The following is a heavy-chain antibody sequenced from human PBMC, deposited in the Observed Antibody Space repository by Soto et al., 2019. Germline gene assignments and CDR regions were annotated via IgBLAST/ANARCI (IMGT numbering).Heavy chain of an antibody. V-gene: IGHV1-69*06. D-gene: IGHD6-13*01. CDR1: GGPFKAYA. J-gene: IGHJ3*02. CDR2: IIPVFGAP. CDR3: APDRAAASGIHAFDI. Sequence: QVQLVQSGAEVKKPGSSVKVSCKTSGGPFKAYAVSWVRQAPGQGLEWMGGIIPVFGAPTYAQDFQGRVNITADKSTSTAYMELSNLRFDDTAVYYCAPDRAAASGIHAFDIWGQGTMVAVSS.